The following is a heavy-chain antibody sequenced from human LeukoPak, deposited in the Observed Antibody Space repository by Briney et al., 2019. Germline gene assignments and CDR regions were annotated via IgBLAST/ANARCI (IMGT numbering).Heavy chain of an antibody. J-gene: IGHJ3*01. D-gene: IGHD2-15*01. CDR1: GFTFDIHG. CDR2: ISYDGREE. CDR3: AKARSTYCSGSACYSTGFEA. V-gene: IGHV3-30*18. Sequence: PGRSLRLSCAASGFTFDIHGMNWVRQAPGKGLEWVAIISYDGREEYSADSVKGRFTISRDNSKNTVYLQMNSLRPEDTAVHYCAKARSTYCSGSACYSTGFEAWGQGTMVTVSS.